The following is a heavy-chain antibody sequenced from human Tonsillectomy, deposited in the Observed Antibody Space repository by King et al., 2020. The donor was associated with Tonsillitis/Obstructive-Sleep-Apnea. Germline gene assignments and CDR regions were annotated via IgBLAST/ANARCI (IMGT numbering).Heavy chain of an antibody. CDR1: GFSLSTGGVG. V-gene: IGHV2-5*02. Sequence: ITLKESGPTLVKPTQTLTLTCTFSGFSLSTGGVGVGWIRQPPGKALEWLALIYWDDDKHYSPSLKTRLTITKDTSKNQVVLTMTNMDPVDTATYHCARGSYDSDAFDIWGQGTMVTVSS. D-gene: IGHD3-10*01. J-gene: IGHJ3*02. CDR2: IYWDDDK. CDR3: ARGSYDSDAFDI.